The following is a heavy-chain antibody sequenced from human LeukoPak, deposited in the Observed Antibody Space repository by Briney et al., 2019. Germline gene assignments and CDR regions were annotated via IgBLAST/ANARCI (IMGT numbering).Heavy chain of an antibody. D-gene: IGHD2-2*01. CDR1: GYTFTGYY. Sequence: ASVKVSCKASGYTFTGYYMHWVRQAPGQGLEWMGWINPNSGGTNYAQKFQDRVTMTRDTSISTASMELSRLRSDDTAVYYCATGYCSSTGCSYYFDYWGQGTLVTVSS. V-gene: IGHV1-2*02. J-gene: IGHJ4*02. CDR2: INPNSGGT. CDR3: ATGYCSSTGCSYYFDY.